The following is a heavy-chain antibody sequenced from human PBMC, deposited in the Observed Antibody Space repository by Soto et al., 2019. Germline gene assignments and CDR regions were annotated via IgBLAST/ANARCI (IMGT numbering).Heavy chain of an antibody. D-gene: IGHD6-19*01. CDR1: GFTFSNYW. J-gene: IGHJ4*02. V-gene: IGHV3-74*01. Sequence: PGGSLRLSCAASGFTFSNYWMHWVRQVPGKGLVWVSRINSDGSSTTYADSVKGRFTISRDNAKSTLYLQMNSLRAEDTAVYYCARDPAPSGWCDYWGQGTLVNV. CDR3: ARDPAPSGWCDY. CDR2: INSDGSST.